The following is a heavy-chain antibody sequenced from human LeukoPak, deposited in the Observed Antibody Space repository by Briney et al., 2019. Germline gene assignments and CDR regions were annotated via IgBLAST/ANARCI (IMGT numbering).Heavy chain of an antibody. V-gene: IGHV1-2*02. CDR2: INPDSGGT. D-gene: IGHD1-26*01. J-gene: IGHJ4*02. CDR3: AREGNSGSYNFDY. Sequence: ASVKVSCKASGYTFTDYYMHWVRQAPGQGLEWVGWINPDSGGTHYAQKFQGRVTMTRDTSISTAYMELSRLTSDDTAVYYCAREGNSGSYNFDYWGQGTLVTVSS. CDR1: GYTFTDYY.